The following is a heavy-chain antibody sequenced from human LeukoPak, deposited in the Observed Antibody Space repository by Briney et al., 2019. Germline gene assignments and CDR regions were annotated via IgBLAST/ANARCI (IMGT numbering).Heavy chain of an antibody. CDR3: AKAKYSGPYYSDY. J-gene: IGHJ4*02. CDR2: INTDGRST. D-gene: IGHD5-12*01. V-gene: IGHV3-74*01. CDR1: GLTFSNYW. Sequence: GGSLRLSCAASGLTFSNYWMHWVRQAPGKGLVWVSGINTDGRSTVYADSVKGRFTISRDNSKNTLYLQMNSLRAEDTAVYYCAKAKYSGPYYSDYWGQGTLVTVSS.